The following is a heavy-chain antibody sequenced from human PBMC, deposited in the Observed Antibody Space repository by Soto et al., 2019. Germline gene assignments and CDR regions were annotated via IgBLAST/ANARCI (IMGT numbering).Heavy chain of an antibody. Sequence: QVQLQQWGAGLLKPSETLSLTCAVYGGSFSGYYWSWIRQPPGKGLEWIGEINHSGSTNYNPSLKSRVTISVDTSTNQFSLKLSSVTAADTAVYYCARDQIVVVTEGYGMDVWGQGTTVTVSS. CDR2: INHSGST. V-gene: IGHV4-34*01. J-gene: IGHJ6*02. CDR3: ARDQIVVVTEGYGMDV. D-gene: IGHD2-21*02. CDR1: GGSFSGYY.